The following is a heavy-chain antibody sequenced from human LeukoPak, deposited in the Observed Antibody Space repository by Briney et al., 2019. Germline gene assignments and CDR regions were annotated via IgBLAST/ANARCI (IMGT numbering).Heavy chain of an antibody. CDR1: EDSVSSNSAA. Sequence: SQTLSLTCAISEDSVSSNSAAWNWIRQSPSRGLEWLGRTYHRSKWYNDYALSVKSRISVNPDTPKNQFSLQLNSVTLEDTAVYYCARSGSYNFDYWGQGTLVTVSS. J-gene: IGHJ4*02. CDR2: TYHRSKWYN. CDR3: ARSGSYNFDY. V-gene: IGHV6-1*01. D-gene: IGHD1-26*01.